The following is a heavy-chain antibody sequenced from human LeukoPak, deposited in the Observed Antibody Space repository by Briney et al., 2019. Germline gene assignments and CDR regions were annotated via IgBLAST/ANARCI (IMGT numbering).Heavy chain of an antibody. V-gene: IGHV4-4*02. CDR3: TREDRPFCPFAY. D-gene: IGHD3-22*01. J-gene: IGHJ4*02. CDR1: GGSIDITNY. CDR2: ISHDGTT. Sequence: SGTLSLTCGVSGGSIDITNYWSWVRQAPGKGLEWIGDISHDGTTNYNPSLRSRVAMSLDRANNQFSLSLTSVTAADTAVYYCTREDRPFCPFAYWGQGVLVTVSS.